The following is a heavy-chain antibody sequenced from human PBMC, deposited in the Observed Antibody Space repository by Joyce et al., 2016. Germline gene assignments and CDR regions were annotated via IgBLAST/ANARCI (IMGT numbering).Heavy chain of an antibody. CDR2: INPYRGYT. CDR1: GFSFSGYY. V-gene: IGHV1-2*02. J-gene: IGHJ4*02. Sequence: QVQLVQSGAEVKNPGASVKVSCKASGFSFSGYYIHWVRQAHGQGLEWMGWINPYRGYTIYAQKFQGSVTMTRYTSIITVYLELGRLTSDDTALYYCAREYGGTFYFDYWGQVTLVTVSS. D-gene: IGHD4-23*01. CDR3: AREYGGTFYFDY.